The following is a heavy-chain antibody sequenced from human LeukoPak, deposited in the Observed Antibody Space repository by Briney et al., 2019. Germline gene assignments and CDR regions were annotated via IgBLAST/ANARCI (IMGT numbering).Heavy chain of an antibody. D-gene: IGHD1-26*01. J-gene: IGHJ3*02. V-gene: IGHV3-11*01. CDR3: AKVKSAPSGSYYEHDAFDI. Sequence: GGSLRLSCAASGFTFSDYYMSWIRQAPGKGLEWVSYISSSGSTIYYADSVKGRFTISRDNSKNTLYLQMNSLRAEDTAVYYCAKVKSAPSGSYYEHDAFDIWGQGTMVTVSS. CDR2: ISSSGSTI. CDR1: GFTFSDYY.